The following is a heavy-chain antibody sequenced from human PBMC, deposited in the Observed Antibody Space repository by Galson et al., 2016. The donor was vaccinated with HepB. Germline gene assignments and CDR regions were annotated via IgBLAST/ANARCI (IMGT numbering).Heavy chain of an antibody. J-gene: IGHJ6*02. CDR1: GFTLRSYV. CDR3: ARDRFGGGMDV. D-gene: IGHD3-10*01. V-gene: IGHV3-30*03. Sequence: SLRLSCAVSGFTLRSYVMHWVRQAPGKGLEWVAVISYDGNNKYYADSVKGRFTISRDNSKNTLSLQMNSLRPEDTAVYYCARDRFGGGMDVWGQGTTVTVSS. CDR2: ISYDGNNK.